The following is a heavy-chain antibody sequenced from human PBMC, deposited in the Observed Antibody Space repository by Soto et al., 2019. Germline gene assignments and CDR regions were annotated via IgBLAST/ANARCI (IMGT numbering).Heavy chain of an antibody. J-gene: IGHJ5*02. V-gene: IGHV3-33*01. D-gene: IGHD6-19*01. CDR2: VRDDADDT. CDR3: ARPYSSNSNWFDP. CDR1: GFTFINYG. Sequence: ESGGGVVQPGRSLRLSCATSGFTFINYGMHWVRQAPGKGLEWVAVVRDDADDTYYADSVKGRFTISRDKSKNTLYLQMNSLRAEDTAVYYCARPYSSNSNWFDPWGQGTLVTVSS.